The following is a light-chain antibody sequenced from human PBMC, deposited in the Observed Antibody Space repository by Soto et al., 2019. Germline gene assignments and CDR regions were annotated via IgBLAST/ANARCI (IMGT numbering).Light chain of an antibody. CDR1: QTVSSGF. Sequence: EIVLTQSPATLAVSSGQRATVSCXASQTVSSGFLAWYQQKVGQAPRLLIYGASSRATGIPDRFSGSGSGTDFTLTIDRLEPEDFAVYYCQQYGSSWTFGQGTKVDIK. J-gene: IGKJ1*01. CDR3: QQYGSSWT. V-gene: IGKV3-20*01. CDR2: GAS.